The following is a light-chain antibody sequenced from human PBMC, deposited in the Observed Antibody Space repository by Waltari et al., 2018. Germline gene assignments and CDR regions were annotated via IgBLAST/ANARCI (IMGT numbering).Light chain of an antibody. J-gene: IGKJ2*01. Sequence: EIVMTQSPATLSVSPGERATLSCRASQSVSSNLAWYQQKPGQAPRLLIYGASTRATGIPARFSGSGSGTEFTLTISSLQSEDFAVYYCQQYNNWPPWSATFGQGTKLEIK. CDR1: QSVSSN. CDR2: GAS. CDR3: QQYNNWPPWSAT. V-gene: IGKV3-15*01.